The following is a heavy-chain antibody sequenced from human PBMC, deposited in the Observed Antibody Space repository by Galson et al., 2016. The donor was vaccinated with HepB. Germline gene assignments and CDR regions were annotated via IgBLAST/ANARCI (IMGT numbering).Heavy chain of an antibody. J-gene: IGHJ6*02. CDR1: GFTFGDYT. CDR2: VNSGGGT. V-gene: IGHV3-23*01. Sequence: SLRLSCAASGFTFGDYTITWVRQPPGKGLEWVSAVNSGGGTTYADSVKGRFATSRDNSKNTVYLQMSSLRVEDTAVYYCSKGGGASPSCHVASYYLYGMDVWGQGTTVTVS. D-gene: IGHD2-2*01. CDR3: SKGGGASPSCHVASYYLYGMDV.